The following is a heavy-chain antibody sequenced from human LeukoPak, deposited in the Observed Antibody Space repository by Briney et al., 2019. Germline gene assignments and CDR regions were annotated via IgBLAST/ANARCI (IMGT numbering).Heavy chain of an antibody. D-gene: IGHD5-18*01. Sequence: GGSLRLSCAASGFTFSSYWMSWVRQAPGKGLEWVANIKQDGSEKYYVDSVKGRFTISRDNAKNSLYLQMNSLRAEDTAVYYCASGYSYGNFDPWGQGTLVTVSS. CDR2: IKQDGSEK. J-gene: IGHJ5*02. CDR1: GFTFSSYW. V-gene: IGHV3-7*01. CDR3: ASGYSYGNFDP.